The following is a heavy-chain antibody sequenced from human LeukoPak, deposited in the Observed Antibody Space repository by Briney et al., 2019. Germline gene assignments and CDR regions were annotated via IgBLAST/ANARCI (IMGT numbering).Heavy chain of an antibody. D-gene: IGHD3-22*01. Sequence: GASVKVSCKASGYTFTSYGISWVRQAPGQGLEWMGWISAYNGNTNYAQKLQGRVTMATDTSTSTAYMELRSLRSDGTAVYYCARGEDYYDSVLFDPWGQGTLVTVSS. J-gene: IGHJ5*02. CDR3: ARGEDYYDSVLFDP. CDR2: ISAYNGNT. V-gene: IGHV1-18*01. CDR1: GYTFTSYG.